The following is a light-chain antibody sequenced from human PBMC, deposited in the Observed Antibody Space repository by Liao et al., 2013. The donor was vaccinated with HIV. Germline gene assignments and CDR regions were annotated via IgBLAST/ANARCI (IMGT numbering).Light chain of an antibody. Sequence: SYDLTQPPSVSVSAGQTATITCSGNKLGEKYVSWYVQKAGQAPVLVIYRNVARPSGIPERFSGSKSGSTATLTISGTQTLDEADYYCQSADSSGTCPVFGGGTKLTVL. J-gene: IGLJ3*02. CDR2: RNV. CDR3: QSADSSGTCPV. CDR1: KLGEKY. V-gene: IGLV3-1*01.